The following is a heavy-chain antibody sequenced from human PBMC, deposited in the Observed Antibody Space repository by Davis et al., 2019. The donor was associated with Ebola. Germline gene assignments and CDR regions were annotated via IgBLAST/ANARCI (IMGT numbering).Heavy chain of an antibody. CDR3: AKGDTGSSTYDF. J-gene: IGHJ4*02. V-gene: IGHV3-23*01. Sequence: GESLKISCAASGFSFNNYPFHWVRQTPGKGLECVSYITGSGYSEYTDPVKGRFTVSRDNSKNTLYLQMNGLRAEDTALYYCAKGDTGSSTYDFWGQGTLVTVSS. CDR1: GFSFNNYP. D-gene: IGHD6-6*01. CDR2: ITGSGYS.